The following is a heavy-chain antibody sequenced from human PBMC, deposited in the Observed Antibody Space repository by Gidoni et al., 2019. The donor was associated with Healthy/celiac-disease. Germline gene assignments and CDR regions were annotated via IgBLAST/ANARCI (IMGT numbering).Heavy chain of an antibody. J-gene: IGHJ4*02. CDR3: ARAPTDRSWYRVGGLFDY. CDR2: IYYSGST. Sequence: QVQLQESGPGLVKPSQTLSLTCTVSGRSISSGGYYWSWIRQHPGKGLEWIGYIYYSGSTYYNPSLKSRVTISVDTSKNQFSLKLSSVTAADTAVYYCARAPTDRSWYRVGGLFDYWGQGTLVTVSS. V-gene: IGHV4-31*03. CDR1: GRSISSGGYY. D-gene: IGHD6-13*01.